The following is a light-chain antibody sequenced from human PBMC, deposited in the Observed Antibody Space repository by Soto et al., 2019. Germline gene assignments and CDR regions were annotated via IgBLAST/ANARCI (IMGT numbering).Light chain of an antibody. CDR1: QSISSSY. J-gene: IGKJ1*01. CDR2: GAS. V-gene: IGKV3-20*01. CDR3: QQYTDSRT. Sequence: EIVLTQSPGTLSLSPGERATLSCMASQSISSSYLGWYQQKPGQAPRLLVYGASSRASDVPDRFSGSGSGADFTLTISSLEPEDFAVYYCQQYTDSRTFGQGTKVDIK.